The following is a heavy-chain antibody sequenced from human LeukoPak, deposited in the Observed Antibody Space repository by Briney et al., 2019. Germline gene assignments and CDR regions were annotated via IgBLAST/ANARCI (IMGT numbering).Heavy chain of an antibody. Sequence: ASVKVSCKASGYTFTSYGISWVRQAPGQGLEWMGWISAYNGNTNYAQKLQGRVTMATDTSTSTAYMELRSLRSEDTAVYYCARDQEPADIDSRWFDPWGQGTLVTVSS. CDR1: GYTFTSYG. V-gene: IGHV1-18*01. D-gene: IGHD2-2*01. J-gene: IGHJ5*02. CDR2: ISAYNGNT. CDR3: ARDQEPADIDSRWFDP.